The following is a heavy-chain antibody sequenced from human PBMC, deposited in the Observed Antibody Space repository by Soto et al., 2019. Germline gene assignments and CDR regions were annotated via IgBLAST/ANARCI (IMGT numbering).Heavy chain of an antibody. V-gene: IGHV1-3*01. CDR3: ARSFVVVTATDY. CDR2: INAGNGNT. Sequence: ASVKLSCKASGYTFTSYAMHWVRQAPGQRLEWMGWINAGNGNTKYSQKFQGRVTITRDTSASTAYMELSSLRSEDTAVYYCARSFVVVTATDYWGQGTVVTVSS. J-gene: IGHJ4*02. CDR1: GYTFTSYA. D-gene: IGHD2-21*02.